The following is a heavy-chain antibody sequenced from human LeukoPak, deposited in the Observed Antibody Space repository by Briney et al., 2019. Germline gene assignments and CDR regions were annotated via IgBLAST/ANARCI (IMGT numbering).Heavy chain of an antibody. V-gene: IGHV3-23*01. CDR1: GFTFSSYA. D-gene: IGHD4-17*01. CDR2: ISRSGGST. Sequence: GGSLRLSCAASGFTFSSYAMNWVRQAPGQGLEWVSAISRSGGSTYYGDSVKGRCTISRDNSKNTLYLQMNSLRAEDTAVYYYAKSNPTVPSGMDVWGQGTTVTVSS. J-gene: IGHJ6*02. CDR3: AKSNPTVPSGMDV.